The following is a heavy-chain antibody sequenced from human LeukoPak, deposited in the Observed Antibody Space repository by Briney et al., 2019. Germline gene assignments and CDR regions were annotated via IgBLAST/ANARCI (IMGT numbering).Heavy chain of an antibody. CDR2: VSGNGVST. Sequence: GGSLRLSCAASGFTFSSYAMDWVRQAPGKGLEWVSAVSGNGVSTYYADSVKGRFTIPRDNSKNTLFLQMNSLRAEDTAVYYCAKEGYCSGSNCYGAFDYWGQGTLVTVSS. CDR1: GFTFSSYA. CDR3: AKEGYCSGSNCYGAFDY. J-gene: IGHJ4*02. V-gene: IGHV3-23*01. D-gene: IGHD2-15*01.